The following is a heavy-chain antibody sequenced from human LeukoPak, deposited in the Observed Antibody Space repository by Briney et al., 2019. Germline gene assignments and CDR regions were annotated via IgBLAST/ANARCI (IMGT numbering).Heavy chain of an antibody. V-gene: IGHV3-30*18. D-gene: IGHD3-10*01. J-gene: IGHJ4*02. CDR2: ISYDGSNK. CDR1: GFTFSSYG. Sequence: PGGSLRLSCAASGFTFSSYGMHWVRQAPGKGLEWVAGISYDGSNKYYADSVKGRFTISRDNSKNTLYLQMNSLRAEDTAVYYCAKELLYGSGSYYNNMLDYWGQGTLVTVSS. CDR3: AKELLYGSGSYYNNMLDY.